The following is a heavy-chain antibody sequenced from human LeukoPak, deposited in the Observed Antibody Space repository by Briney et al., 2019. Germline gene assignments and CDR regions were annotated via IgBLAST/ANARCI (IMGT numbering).Heavy chain of an antibody. D-gene: IGHD2-2*01. CDR1: GYTFTGYY. CDR3: ARDPPGCSSTSCWRWFDP. Sequence: ASVSVSCKASGYTFTGYYMHWVRHPPGQGIEWKGWINPNSGGTNYAQKFKGRVTMTRDTSISTAYMELSRLRSDETAVYYCARDPPGCSSTSCWRWFDPWGQGTLVTVSS. CDR2: INPNSGGT. J-gene: IGHJ5*02. V-gene: IGHV1-2*02.